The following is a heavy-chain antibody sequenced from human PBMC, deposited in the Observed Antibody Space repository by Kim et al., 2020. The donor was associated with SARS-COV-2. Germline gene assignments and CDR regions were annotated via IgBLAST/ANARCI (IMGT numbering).Heavy chain of an antibody. CDR3: ARLPVLPGAAGGVTFDY. J-gene: IGHJ4*02. Sequence: SETLSLTCTVSSGSISSTSYFWGWIRQPPGKGLEWIGSMNYSGSTIYNPSLKGRVTISVDTPNNQFSPRLSSVTAADTAVYFCARLPVLPGAAGGVTFDYWGQGPLVTVSS. CDR1: SGSISSTSYF. V-gene: IGHV4-39*01. D-gene: IGHD2-2*01. CDR2: MNYSGST.